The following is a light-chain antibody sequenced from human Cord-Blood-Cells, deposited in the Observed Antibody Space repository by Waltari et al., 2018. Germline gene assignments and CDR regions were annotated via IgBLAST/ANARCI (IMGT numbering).Light chain of an antibody. CDR3: YSTDSSGNHWV. V-gene: IGLV3-10*01. Sequence: SYELTQPPSVSVSPGQTARITCSGDALPKKYAYWYQQKSGQAPVLVIYEDSKRPSGIPGRFSGSSSGTMATLTISGAQVEDEADYCCYSTDSSGNHWVFGGGTKLTVL. J-gene: IGLJ3*02. CDR2: EDS. CDR1: ALPKKY.